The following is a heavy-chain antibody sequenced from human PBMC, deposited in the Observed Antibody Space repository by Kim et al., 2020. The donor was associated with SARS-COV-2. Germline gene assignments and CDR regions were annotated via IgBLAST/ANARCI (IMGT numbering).Heavy chain of an antibody. J-gene: IGHJ4*02. CDR3: ARSIAVAGTIDY. V-gene: IGHV3-33*01. D-gene: IGHD6-19*01. CDR2: K. Sequence: KYYADSVKGRFTLSRENSKNTLYLQMNSLGAEDTAVYYCARSIAVAGTIDYWGQGTLVTVSS.